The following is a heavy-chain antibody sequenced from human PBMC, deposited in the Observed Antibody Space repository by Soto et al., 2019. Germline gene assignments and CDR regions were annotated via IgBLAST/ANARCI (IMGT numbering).Heavy chain of an antibody. Sequence: GASVKVSCKASGYTFTNYDINWVRQATGQGPEYMGWMNPNSGKIGYVQKFQGRVTMTEDTSTDTAYMELSSLRSEDTAVYYCATVRVQLERQGAYYFDYWGQGTLVTVSS. V-gene: IGHV1-8*01. CDR3: ATVRVQLERQGAYYFDY. D-gene: IGHD1-1*01. CDR1: GYTFTNYD. J-gene: IGHJ4*02. CDR2: MNPNSGKI.